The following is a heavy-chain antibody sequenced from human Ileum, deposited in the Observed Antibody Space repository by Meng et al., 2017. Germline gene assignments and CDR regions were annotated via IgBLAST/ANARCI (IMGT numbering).Heavy chain of an antibody. D-gene: IGHD3-10*01. CDR2: ISYDGSNK. Sequence: GGSLRLSCAASGFTFSSYAMHWVRQAPGKGLEWVAVISYDGSNKYYADSVKGRFTISRDNSKNTLYLQMNSLRAEDTAVYYCARDETYYYGSGSYPDYWGQGTLVTVS. CDR1: GFTFSSYA. J-gene: IGHJ4*02. CDR3: ARDETYYYGSGSYPDY. V-gene: IGHV3-30*04.